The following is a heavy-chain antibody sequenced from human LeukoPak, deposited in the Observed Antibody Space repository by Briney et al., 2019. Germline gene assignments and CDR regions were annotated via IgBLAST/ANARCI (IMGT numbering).Heavy chain of an antibody. J-gene: IGHJ5*02. CDR2: ISVGSGTI. Sequence: GGSLRLSCAASGVTFSSFAMNWVRQAPGKGLEWLSYISVGSGTIYYPDSVKGRFTISRDNVKNSLYLQMNSLRSEDTAVYYCARGRFSESSNCFDPWGQESLVTVSS. V-gene: IGHV3-48*01. CDR1: GVTFSSFA. CDR3: ARGRFSESSNCFDP. D-gene: IGHD3-10*01.